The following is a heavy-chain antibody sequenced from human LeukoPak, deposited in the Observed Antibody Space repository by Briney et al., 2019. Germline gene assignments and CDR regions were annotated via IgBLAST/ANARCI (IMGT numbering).Heavy chain of an antibody. J-gene: IGHJ6*03. D-gene: IGHD1-26*01. CDR2: ISAYNGNT. V-gene: IGHV1-18*01. CDR3: ARALSWGAKRDYYYYMDV. Sequence: ASVKVSCKASGYTFTSYGISWVRQAPGQGLEWMGWISAYNGNTNYAQKLQGRVTMTTDTSTSTAYMELRSLRSDDTAVCYCARALSWGAKRDYYYYMDVWGKGTTVTISS. CDR1: GYTFTSYG.